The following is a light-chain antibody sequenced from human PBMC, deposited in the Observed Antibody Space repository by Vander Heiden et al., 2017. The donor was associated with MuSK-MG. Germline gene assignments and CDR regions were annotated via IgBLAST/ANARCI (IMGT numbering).Light chain of an antibody. CDR1: QSVSRY. J-gene: IGKJ5*01. CDR2: DAS. V-gene: IGKV3-11*01. Sequence: IVLTQSPATLSLSPGERATLSCRASQSVSRYVAWYQQNPGQAPRLLIYDASQRAAGIPARFSGSGSGTDFTLTISSLEPEDFAVYYCQQRSDWPFVTFGQGTRLEI. CDR3: QQRSDWPFVT.